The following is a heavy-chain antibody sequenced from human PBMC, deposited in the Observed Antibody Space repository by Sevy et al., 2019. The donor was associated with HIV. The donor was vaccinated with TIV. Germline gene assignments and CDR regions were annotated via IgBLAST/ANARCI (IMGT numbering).Heavy chain of an antibody. J-gene: IGHJ6*03. V-gene: IGHV3-49*04. CDR3: TRNIRDLVHYYYYYMDV. Sequence: GGALRLSCTGSGFTFDDYAVSWVRQAPGKGLEWVGCIRSEAYGGTTAYGAFVKGRFTISRDDSKNIAYLQMNSLKTDDTAVYYCTRNIRDLVHYYYYYMDVWGKGTTVTVSS. CDR2: IRSEAYGGTT. D-gene: IGHD6-13*01. CDR1: GFTFDDYA.